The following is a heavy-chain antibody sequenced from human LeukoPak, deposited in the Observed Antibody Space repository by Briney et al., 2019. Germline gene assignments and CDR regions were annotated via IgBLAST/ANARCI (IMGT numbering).Heavy chain of an antibody. CDR3: PRRAGAYSHPYDD. V-gene: IGHV1-8*03. J-gene: IGHJ4*02. CDR1: GYTFTGYY. D-gene: IGHD4/OR15-4a*01. CDR2: MNPNSGNT. Sequence: GASVKVSCKASGYTFTGYYMHWVRQATGQGLEWMGWMNPNSGNTGYAQKFQGRVTITRNTSISTAYMELSSLRSEDTAVYYCPRRAGAYSHPYDDWGQGTLVTVSS.